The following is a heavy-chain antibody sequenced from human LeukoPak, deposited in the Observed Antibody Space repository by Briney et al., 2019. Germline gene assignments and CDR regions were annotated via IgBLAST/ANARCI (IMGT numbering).Heavy chain of an antibody. V-gene: IGHV1-24*01. D-gene: IGHD1-26*01. CDR2: FDPEDGET. J-gene: IGHJ4*02. CDR1: GYTLTELS. CDR3: ATAVRGIVGATGDFDY. Sequence: GASVKVSCKVSGYTLTELSMHWVRQAPGKGLEWMGGFDPEDGETIYAQKFQGRVTMTEDTSTDTAYMELSSLRSEDTAVYYCATAVRGIVGATGDFDYWGQGTLVTVSS.